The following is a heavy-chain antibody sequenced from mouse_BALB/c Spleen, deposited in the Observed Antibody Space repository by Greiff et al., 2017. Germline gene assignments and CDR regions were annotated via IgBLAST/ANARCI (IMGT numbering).Heavy chain of an antibody. D-gene: IGHD4-1*02. Sequence: EVQLMESGGGLVQPGGSLRLSCATSGFTFTDYYMSWVRQPPGKALEWLGFIRNKANGYTSEYSAPVKGRFTISRDNSQSILYLQMNTLRAEDSATYYCARYQLGRLDYWGKGTTLTVSS. CDR2: IRNKANGYTS. CDR1: GFTFTDYY. CDR3: ARYQLGRLDY. V-gene: IGHV7-3*02. J-gene: IGHJ2*01.